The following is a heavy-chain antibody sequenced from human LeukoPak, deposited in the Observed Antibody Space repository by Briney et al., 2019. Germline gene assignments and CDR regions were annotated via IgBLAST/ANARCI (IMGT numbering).Heavy chain of an antibody. J-gene: IGHJ5*02. CDR3: TLGKYYDFWSGYYKDPNWFDP. Sequence: GGSLRLSCTASGFTFGDYAMSWVRQAPGKGLEWVGFIRSKAYGGTTEYAASVKGRFTISRDDSKSIAYLQMNSLKTEDTAVYYCTLGKYYDFWSGYYKDPNWFDPWGQGTLVTVSS. CDR2: IRSKAYGGTT. D-gene: IGHD3-3*01. CDR1: GFTFGDYA. V-gene: IGHV3-49*04.